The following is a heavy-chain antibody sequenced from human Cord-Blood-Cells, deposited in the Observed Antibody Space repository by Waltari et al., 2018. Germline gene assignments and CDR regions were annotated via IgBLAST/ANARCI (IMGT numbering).Heavy chain of an antibody. CDR3: ATLNDYGGNFDY. D-gene: IGHD4-17*01. J-gene: IGHJ4*02. CDR2: IYPGDSGT. CDR1: GYSFTSYW. Sequence: EVQLVQSGAEVKKPGESLKISCKGSGYSFTSYWIGWVRQMPGKGLEWMGIIYPGDSGTRYNPSLPSQVTNPADKSLSTAYLQGSRLKASDTAMYYCATLNDYGGNFDYWGQGTLVTVSS. V-gene: IGHV5-51*03.